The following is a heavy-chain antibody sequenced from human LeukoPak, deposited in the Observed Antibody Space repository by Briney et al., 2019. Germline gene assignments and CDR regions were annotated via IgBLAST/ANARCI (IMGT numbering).Heavy chain of an antibody. CDR3: AAVPIADIVLMVYAIPY. CDR1: GFTFTSSA. V-gene: IGHV1-58*01. D-gene: IGHD2-8*01. CDR2: IVVGSGNT. Sequence: SVKVSCKASGFTFTSSAVQWVRQARGQRLEWIGWIVVGSGNTNYAQKFQERVTITRDMSTSTAYMELSSLRSEDTAVYYCAAVPIADIVLMVYAIPYWGQGTLVTVSS. J-gene: IGHJ4*02.